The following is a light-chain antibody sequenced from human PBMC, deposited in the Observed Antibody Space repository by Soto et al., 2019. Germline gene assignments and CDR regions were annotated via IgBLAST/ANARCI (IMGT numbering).Light chain of an antibody. CDR1: QSISAW. J-gene: IGKJ1*01. CDR2: KAS. CDR3: QQYNTYLT. Sequence: DIQMTPSPSTPSASVGDRVSITFRASQSISAWLAWYQQKPGKAPRLLIYKASTLEIGVPSRFSGSGSGTEFTLTISSLQPDDVATYYCQQYNTYLTFGQGTKVDIK. V-gene: IGKV1-5*03.